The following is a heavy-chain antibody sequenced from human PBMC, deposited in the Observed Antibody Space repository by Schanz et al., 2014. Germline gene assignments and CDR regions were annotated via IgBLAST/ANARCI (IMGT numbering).Heavy chain of an antibody. D-gene: IGHD5-12*01. J-gene: IGHJ5*02. V-gene: IGHV1-2*06. CDR3: AREKGHGYSGLS. Sequence: QVQLVQSGAELKNPGASVKVSCKASGYSFSAYYIHWVRQAPGQGLEWMGRINPNTGGTNFAQKFQGRVTMTRDTSITTAYMDLSGLTSDDTAVYYCAREKGHGYSGLSWGQGTLLAVSS. CDR2: INPNTGGT. CDR1: GYSFSAYY.